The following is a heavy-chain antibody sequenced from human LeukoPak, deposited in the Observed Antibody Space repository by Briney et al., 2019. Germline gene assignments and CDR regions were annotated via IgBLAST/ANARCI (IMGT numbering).Heavy chain of an antibody. Sequence: PGGSLRLSCAASGFTLSSYSMNWVRQAPGKGLEWVSSISSSSSYIYYADSVKGRFTISRDNAKNSLYLQMNSLRAEDTAVYYCARDPTANIVARPTINYWGQGTLVTVSS. D-gene: IGHD2-15*01. V-gene: IGHV3-21*01. CDR3: ARDPTANIVARPTINY. CDR2: ISSSSSYI. CDR1: GFTLSSYS. J-gene: IGHJ4*02.